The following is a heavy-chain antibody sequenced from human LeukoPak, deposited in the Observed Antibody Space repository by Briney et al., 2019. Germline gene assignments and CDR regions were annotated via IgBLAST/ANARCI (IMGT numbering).Heavy chain of an antibody. CDR1: GFTFSSYG. V-gene: IGHV3-30*18. CDR2: ISYDGSNK. Sequence: GRSLRLSCAASGFTFSSYGMHWVRQAPGKGLEWVAVISYDGSNKYYADSVKGRFTISRDNSKNTLYLQMNTLRAEDTAVYYCAKHRENYADSCLDDYWGQGTLVTVSS. J-gene: IGHJ4*02. CDR3: AKHRENYADSCLDDY. D-gene: IGHD4-17*01.